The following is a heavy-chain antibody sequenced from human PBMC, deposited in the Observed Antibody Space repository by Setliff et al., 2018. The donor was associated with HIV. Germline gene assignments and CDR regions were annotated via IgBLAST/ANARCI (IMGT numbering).Heavy chain of an antibody. CDR3: ARDIQAAGTGWFDP. CDR2: IYHSGST. CDR1: GYSISRGYY. V-gene: IGHV4-38-2*02. J-gene: IGHJ5*02. D-gene: IGHD6-13*01. Sequence: APLSLPCAVSGYSISRGYYWGWIRQPPGKGLEWIGSIYHSGSTYYNPSLKSRVTISLDTSKNQFSLKLSSVTAADTAVYYCARDIQAAGTGWFDPWGQGTLVTVSS.